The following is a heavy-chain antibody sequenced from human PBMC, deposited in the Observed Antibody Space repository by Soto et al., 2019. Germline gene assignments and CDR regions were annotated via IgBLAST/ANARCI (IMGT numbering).Heavy chain of an antibody. J-gene: IGHJ4*02. V-gene: IGHV3-30*03. CDR2: SSYDGRET. Sequence: PGGSLSLSCAASDFDSSSSGKHWVRQAPGKGLEWVAASSYDGRETFYAGSAKGRFTVSKEMSKNTAFLQMTALRHEDTAVYFCARDSGWPMLNFDNWGQGTPVTVSS. D-gene: IGHD3-10*01. CDR1: DFDSSSSG. CDR3: ARDSGWPMLNFDN.